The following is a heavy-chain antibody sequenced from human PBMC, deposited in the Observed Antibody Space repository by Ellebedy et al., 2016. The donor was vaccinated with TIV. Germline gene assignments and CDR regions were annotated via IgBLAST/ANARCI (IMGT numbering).Heavy chain of an antibody. CDR2: IIPIFGTT. J-gene: IGHJ4*02. D-gene: IGHD5-24*01. CDR1: GGTYSNYA. Sequence: SVKVSCKASGGTYSNYAINWVRQAPGQGLEWMGGIIPIFGTTNFAQKFQGRVTISADEFASTAYMELSGLRSEDTAVYYCAKRDGYNYGSFDSWGQGTLVTVSS. CDR3: AKRDGYNYGSFDS. V-gene: IGHV1-69*13.